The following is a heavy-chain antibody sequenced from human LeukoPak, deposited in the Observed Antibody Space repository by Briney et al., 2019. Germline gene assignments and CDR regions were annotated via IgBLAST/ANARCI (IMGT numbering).Heavy chain of an antibody. J-gene: IGHJ6*02. V-gene: IGHV4-34*01. CDR1: GGSFSGYY. Sequence: PSETLSLTCAVYGGSFSGYYWSWIRQPPGKGLEWIGEINHSGSTNYNPSLKSRVTISVDTSKNQFSLKLSSVTAADTAVYYCARDCSSTSCYYYYYYGMDVWGQGTTVTVSS. CDR3: ARDCSSTSCYYYYYYGMDV. D-gene: IGHD2-2*01. CDR2: INHSGST.